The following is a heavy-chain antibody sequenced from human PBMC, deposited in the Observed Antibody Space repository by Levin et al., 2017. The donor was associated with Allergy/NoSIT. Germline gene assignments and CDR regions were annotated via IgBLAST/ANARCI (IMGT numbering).Heavy chain of an antibody. D-gene: IGHD1-26*01. CDR3: ARIVGPYYYYYMDV. CDR1: GGTFSSYT. J-gene: IGHJ6*03. V-gene: IGHV1-69*01. Sequence: PGESLKISCKASGGTFSSYTISWVRQAPGQGLEWMGGIIPISGSPNYSQKFQGRITITADGSTSTAYMELSSLRSEDTAVYYCARIVGPYYYYYMDVWGQGTTVTVSS. CDR2: IIPISGSP.